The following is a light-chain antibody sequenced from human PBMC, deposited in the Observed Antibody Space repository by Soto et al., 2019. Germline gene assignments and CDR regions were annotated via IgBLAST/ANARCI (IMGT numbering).Light chain of an antibody. CDR3: QQYNSYSLT. J-gene: IGKJ5*01. CDR2: DAS. CDR1: QSISSW. V-gene: IGKV1-5*01. Sequence: DIQMTQSPSTLSPSVGDRVTITCRASQSISSWLAWYQQKPGKAPKLLIYDASSLESGVPSRFSGSGSGTEFTLTSSRLQPDDFATYYCQQYNSYSLTFGQGTRLEIK.